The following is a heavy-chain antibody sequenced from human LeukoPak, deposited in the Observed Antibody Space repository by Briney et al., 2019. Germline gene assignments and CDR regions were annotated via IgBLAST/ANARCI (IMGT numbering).Heavy chain of an antibody. D-gene: IGHD3-9*01. CDR1: GYTFTGYY. CDR2: INPNSGGT. Sequence: ASVKVSCKASGYTFTGYYMHWVRQAPGQGLEWMGWINPNSGGTNYAQKLQGRVTMTTDTSTSTAYMELRSLRSDDTAVYYCARVYDILTGYYTPDYWGQGTLVTVSS. CDR3: ARVYDILTGYYTPDY. J-gene: IGHJ4*02. V-gene: IGHV1-2*02.